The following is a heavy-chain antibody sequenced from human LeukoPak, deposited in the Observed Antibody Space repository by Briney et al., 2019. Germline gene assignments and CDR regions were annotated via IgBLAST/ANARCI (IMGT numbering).Heavy chain of an antibody. Sequence: GGSLRLSCAASGFSVSSNYMSWVRQAPGKGLEWVSSISSSSSYIYYADSVKGRFTISRDNAKNSLYLQMNSLRAEDTAVYYCASETDYWGQGTLATVSS. CDR2: ISSSSSYI. V-gene: IGHV3-21*01. CDR1: GFSVSSNY. J-gene: IGHJ4*02. CDR3: ASETDY.